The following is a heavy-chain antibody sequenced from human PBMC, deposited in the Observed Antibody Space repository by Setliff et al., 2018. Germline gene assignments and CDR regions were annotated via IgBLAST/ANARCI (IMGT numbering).Heavy chain of an antibody. CDR1: GYTFSNYY. CDR2: INPSGGYT. J-gene: IGHJ4*02. CDR3: AAIGLDTAMITGVLFDF. D-gene: IGHD5-18*01. V-gene: IGHV1-46*01. Sequence: ASVKVSCKASGYTFSNYYIHWVRQAPGQGLEWMGIINPSGGYTNYAQKFRGRVTMTRDTSTSTVYMDLTSLRSEDTAVYYCAAIGLDTAMITGVLFDFWGQGTLVTVSS.